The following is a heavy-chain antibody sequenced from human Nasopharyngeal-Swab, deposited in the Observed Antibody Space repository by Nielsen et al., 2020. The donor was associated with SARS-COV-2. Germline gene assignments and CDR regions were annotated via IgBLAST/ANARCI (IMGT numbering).Heavy chain of an antibody. CDR3: ARGSQGTRWS. J-gene: IGHJ5*02. V-gene: IGHV6-1*01. CDR1: GDNVSSNTAA. Sequence: SQTLSLTCAISGDNVSSNTAAWSWIRQSPSRGLEWLGRTWYRSKWHYDYAESVKSRITINPDTTKNQFYLQLNSVTPEDTAVYYCARGSQGTRWSWGQGTLVTVSS. CDR2: TWYRSKWHY. D-gene: IGHD2-15*01.